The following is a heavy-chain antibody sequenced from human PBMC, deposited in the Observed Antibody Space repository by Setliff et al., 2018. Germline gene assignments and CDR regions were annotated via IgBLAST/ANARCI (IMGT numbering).Heavy chain of an antibody. CDR3: ARGGDTSGYYYTDYYYGMDV. CDR2: MNPNRGNT. V-gene: IGHV1-8*01. D-gene: IGHD3-22*01. CDR1: GYAFTSYD. Sequence: ASVKVSCKASGYAFTSYDINWVRQATGQGLEWMGWMNPNRGNTGYAQKFQGRVTMTRNTAISTAYVELSSLTSENTAVYYCARGGDTSGYYYTDYYYGMDVWGQGTTVTVSS. J-gene: IGHJ6*02.